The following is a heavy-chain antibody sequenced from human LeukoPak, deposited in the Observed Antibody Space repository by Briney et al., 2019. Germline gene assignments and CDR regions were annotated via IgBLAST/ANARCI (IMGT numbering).Heavy chain of an antibody. CDR3: VKWTNYYFAL. J-gene: IGHJ2*01. CDR1: GFSLSSHG. CDR2: ISSNGIST. D-gene: IGHD2-8*01. Sequence: EGSLRLSCVVSGFSLSSHGMHWVRQAPGKGLEDVSAISSNGISTFYANSVKGRFTVSRDDSKNTVYLQMGSLRAEDMAVYYCVKWTNYYFALWGRGTLVTVSS. V-gene: IGHV3-64*01.